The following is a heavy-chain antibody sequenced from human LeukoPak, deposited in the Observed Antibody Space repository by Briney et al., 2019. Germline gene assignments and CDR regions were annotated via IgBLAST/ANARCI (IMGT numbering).Heavy chain of an antibody. Sequence: KPSETLSLTCTVSGGSISSYYWSWIRQPPGKGLDWFGYIYYSGSTNYNPSLKSRVTISVDTSKNQFSLKLSSVTAADTAVYYCARVYSSSWSAPDAFDIWGQGTMVTVSS. D-gene: IGHD6-13*01. CDR3: ARVYSSSWSAPDAFDI. CDR2: IYYSGST. V-gene: IGHV4-59*01. J-gene: IGHJ3*02. CDR1: GGSISSYY.